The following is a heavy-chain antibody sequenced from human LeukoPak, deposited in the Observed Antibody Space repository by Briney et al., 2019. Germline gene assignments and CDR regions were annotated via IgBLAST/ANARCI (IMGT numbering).Heavy chain of an antibody. J-gene: IGHJ4*02. Sequence: PSETLSLTCTVSGGSISSGGYYWSWIRQPPGKGLEWIGYIYYSGSTNYNPSLKSRVTISVDTSKNQFSLKLSSVTAADTAVYYCARVSYGDYYFDYWGQGTLVTVSS. D-gene: IGHD4-17*01. CDR2: IYYSGST. CDR3: ARVSYGDYYFDY. CDR1: GGSISSGGYY. V-gene: IGHV4-61*08.